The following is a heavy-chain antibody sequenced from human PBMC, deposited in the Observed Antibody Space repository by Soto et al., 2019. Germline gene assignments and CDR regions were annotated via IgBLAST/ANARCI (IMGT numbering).Heavy chain of an antibody. CDR2: INPNSGGT. Sequence: ASVKVSCKASGYTFTGYYMHWVRQAPGQGLEWMGWINPNSGGTNYAQKFQGRVTMTRDTSISTAYMELSRLRSDDTAVYYCARDFAGATVSNDAFDIWGQGTMVTVSS. V-gene: IGHV1-2*02. CDR1: GYTFTGYY. J-gene: IGHJ3*02. D-gene: IGHD1-26*01. CDR3: ARDFAGATVSNDAFDI.